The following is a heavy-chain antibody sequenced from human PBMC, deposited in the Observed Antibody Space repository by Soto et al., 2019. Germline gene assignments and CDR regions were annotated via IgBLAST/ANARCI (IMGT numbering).Heavy chain of an antibody. CDR2: IYYSGST. V-gene: IGHV4-31*03. Sequence: QVQLQESGPGLVKPSQTLSLTCTVSGGSISSGGYYWSWIRQHPGKGLEWIGYIYYSGSTYYNPSLKSRVTISVDTSKNQFSLKLSSVTAADTAVYYCARANAQRGYSYGPTRNYFDYWGQGTLVTVSS. J-gene: IGHJ4*02. D-gene: IGHD5-18*01. CDR3: ARANAQRGYSYGPTRNYFDY. CDR1: GGSISSGGYY.